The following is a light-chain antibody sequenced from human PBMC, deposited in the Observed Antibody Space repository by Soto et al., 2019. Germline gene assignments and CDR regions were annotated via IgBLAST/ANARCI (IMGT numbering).Light chain of an antibody. CDR3: QQYASYPFT. CDR1: QSINNW. CDR2: KAS. J-gene: IGKJ4*01. V-gene: IGKV1-5*03. Sequence: DIQMTQSPSTLSASEGDRVTITCRASQSINNWLAWYQQKPGKAPKLLISKASNLKSGVPSRFSGTGSGTEFTLTSSSLQPDDFASYYCQQYASYPFTFGGGTKVEI.